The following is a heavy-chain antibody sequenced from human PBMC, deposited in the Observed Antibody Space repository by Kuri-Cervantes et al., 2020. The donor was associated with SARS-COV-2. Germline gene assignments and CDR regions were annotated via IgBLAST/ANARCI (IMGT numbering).Heavy chain of an antibody. Sequence: ASVKVSCKVTGYTLTELSMHWVRQAPGEGLEWMGGFDPEDGETIYAQKFQGRVTMTEDTSTSTVYMELSSLTSEDTAIYYCYCAPKEGFDSWGQGTLVTVSS. V-gene: IGHV1-24*01. CDR2: FDPEDGET. CDR1: GYTLTELS. D-gene: IGHD2-21*01. J-gene: IGHJ4*02. CDR3: YCAPKEGFDS.